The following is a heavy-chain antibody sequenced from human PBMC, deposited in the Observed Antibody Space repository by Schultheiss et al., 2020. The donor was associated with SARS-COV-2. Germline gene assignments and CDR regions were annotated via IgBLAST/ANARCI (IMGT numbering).Heavy chain of an antibody. J-gene: IGHJ4*02. CDR3: ARGRQNRFDY. Sequence: SETLSLTCAVSGGSISSGGYSWSWIRQPPGKGLEWIGYIYYSGSTYYNPSLKSRVTISVDTSKNQFSLKLSSVTAADTTVYYCARGRQNRFDYWGQGTLVTVSS. V-gene: IGHV4-31*11. CDR2: IYYSGST. CDR1: GGSISSGGYS. D-gene: IGHD1-14*01.